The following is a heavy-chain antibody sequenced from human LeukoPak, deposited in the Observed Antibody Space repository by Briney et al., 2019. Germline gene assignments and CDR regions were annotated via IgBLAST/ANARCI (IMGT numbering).Heavy chain of an antibody. CDR3: AKVAAYSSGWYDS. J-gene: IGHJ5*01. V-gene: IGHV3-9*01. CDR2: ISWNSGII. CDR1: GFTFDDYA. D-gene: IGHD6-19*01. Sequence: GGSLRLSCAASGFTFDDYAMHWVRQVPGKGLDWVAGISWNSGIIVYADSVKGQFTISRDSAKNSLYLQMNSLRPEDTALYYCAKVAAYSSGWYDSWGQGTLVTVSS.